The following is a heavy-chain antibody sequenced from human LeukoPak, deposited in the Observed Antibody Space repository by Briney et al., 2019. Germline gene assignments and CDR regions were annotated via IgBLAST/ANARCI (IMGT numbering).Heavy chain of an antibody. V-gene: IGHV3-33*01. Sequence: GRSLTLSCAASGFTFSSYGMHWVRQAPGKGLEWVAVICYDRNNRYYAHFVKGRFTISRDNSKNTLYLQLNSLRAEDTAVYNCARDRGSREDGMDVWGQGTTVTVSS. D-gene: IGHD1-26*01. J-gene: IGHJ6*02. CDR1: GFTFSSYG. CDR3: ARDRGSREDGMDV. CDR2: ICYDRNNR.